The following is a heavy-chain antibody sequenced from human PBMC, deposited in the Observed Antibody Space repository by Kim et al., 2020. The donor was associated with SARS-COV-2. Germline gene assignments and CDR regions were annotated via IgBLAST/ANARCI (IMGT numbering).Heavy chain of an antibody. J-gene: IGHJ6*02. CDR1: GFTFSSYG. Sequence: GGSLRLSCAASGFTFSSYGMHWVRQAPGKGLEWVAVIWYDGSNKYYADSVKGRFTISRDNSKNTLYLQMNSLRAEDTAVYYCACSIAARDTNGMDVWGQGTTVTVSS. CDR2: IWYDGSNK. V-gene: IGHV3-33*01. D-gene: IGHD6-6*01. CDR3: ACSIAARDTNGMDV.